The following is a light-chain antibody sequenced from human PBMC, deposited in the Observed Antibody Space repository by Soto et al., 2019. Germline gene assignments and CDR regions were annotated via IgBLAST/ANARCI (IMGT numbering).Light chain of an antibody. CDR2: EVS. CDR3: SSYAGSNNLV. Sequence: QSALTQPPSASGSPGQSVTISCTGTSSDVGGYNYVSWYQQHPGKAPKLMIDEVSKRPSGVPDRFSGSKSGNTASLTVSGLQGEDEADYYCSSYAGSNNLVFGGGTKLTVL. J-gene: IGLJ2*01. CDR1: SSDVGGYNY. V-gene: IGLV2-8*01.